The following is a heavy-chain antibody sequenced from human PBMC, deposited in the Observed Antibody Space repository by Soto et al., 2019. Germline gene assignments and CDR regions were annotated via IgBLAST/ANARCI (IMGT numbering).Heavy chain of an antibody. CDR2: IIPIFGTA. J-gene: IGHJ6*02. V-gene: IGHV1-69*13. Sequence: SVKVSCKASGGTFSSYAISWVRQAPGQGLEWMGGIIPIFGTANYAQKFQGRVTITADESTSTAYMELSSLRSEDTAVYYCARDGPVLEWLLPNPYYYGMDVWGQGTTVTAP. D-gene: IGHD3-3*01. CDR1: GGTFSSYA. CDR3: ARDGPVLEWLLPNPYYYGMDV.